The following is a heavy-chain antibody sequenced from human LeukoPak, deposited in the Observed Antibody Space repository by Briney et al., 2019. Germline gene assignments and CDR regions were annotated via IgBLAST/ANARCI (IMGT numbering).Heavy chain of an antibody. D-gene: IGHD4-11*01. CDR3: ARDASPYYSNYPNNWFDP. J-gene: IGHJ5*02. CDR1: GFTFSSYA. V-gene: IGHV3-30*01. CDR2: ISYDGSNK. Sequence: PGGSPRLSCAASGFTFSSYAMHWVRQAPGKGLEWVAVISYDGSNKYYADSVKGRFTISRDNSKNTLYLQMNSLRAEDTAVYYCARDASPYYSNYPNNWFDPWGQGTLVTVSS.